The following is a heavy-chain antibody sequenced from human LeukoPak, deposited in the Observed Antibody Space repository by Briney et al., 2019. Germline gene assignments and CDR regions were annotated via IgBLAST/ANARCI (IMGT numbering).Heavy chain of an antibody. CDR1: GGSISSYY. CDR2: IYRSGST. V-gene: IGHV4-4*07. CDR3: ARCTNYYYYYMDV. J-gene: IGHJ6*03. D-gene: IGHD2-8*01. Sequence: SETLSLTCTVSGGSISSYYWSWIRQPAGKGLEWIGRIYRSGSTDYNPSLKSRVTMSVDTSKNKFSLKLSSVTAADTAVYYCARCTNYYYYYMDVWGKGTTVTVSS.